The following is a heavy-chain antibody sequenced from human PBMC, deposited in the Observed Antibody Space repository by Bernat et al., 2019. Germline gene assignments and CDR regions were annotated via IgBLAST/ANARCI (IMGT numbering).Heavy chain of an antibody. J-gene: IGHJ5*02. Sequence: EMQLVESGGGLVKPGGSLRLSCTASGFTFSDFSMNWVRQAPGKGLEWLSYISRISSHIYYADSVKGRFTISRANAKSTLYLQMNSLRADDTAVYYCAGDPADSLTRNWFDPWGQGTLVTVSS. V-gene: IGHV3-21*05. CDR3: AGDPADSLTRNWFDP. CDR1: GFTFSDFS. D-gene: IGHD4-4*01. CDR2: ISRISSHI.